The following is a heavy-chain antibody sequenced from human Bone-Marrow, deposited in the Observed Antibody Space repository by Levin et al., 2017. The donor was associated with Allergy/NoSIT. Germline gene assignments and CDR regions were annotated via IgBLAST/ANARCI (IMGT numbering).Heavy chain of an antibody. CDR2: ISFDGSEK. Sequence: GLQWVSVISFDGSEKYDADSVKGRFIISRDNSRNTLYLQMNSLRTEDTAVYYCARDERPCYGPWSYSGMDVWGQGTTVTVSS. J-gene: IGHJ6*02. D-gene: IGHD3-10*01. CDR3: ARDERPCYGPWSYSGMDV. V-gene: IGHV3-30*04.